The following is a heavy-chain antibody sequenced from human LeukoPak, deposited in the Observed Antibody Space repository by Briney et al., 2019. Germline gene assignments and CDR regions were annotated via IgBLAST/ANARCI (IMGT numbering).Heavy chain of an antibody. V-gene: IGHV1-2*02. J-gene: IGHJ3*02. CDR1: GFTFTGYY. CDR3: ARAPKNDAYDI. CDR2: INPNSGDT. Sequence: GRSLRLSCAASGFTFTGYYIHWVRQAPGQGLEWVAWINPNSGDTHYAQNFQGRVTMTRDTSISTASMDLSRLRSDDTAVYYCARAPKNDAYDIWGRGTMVTVSS.